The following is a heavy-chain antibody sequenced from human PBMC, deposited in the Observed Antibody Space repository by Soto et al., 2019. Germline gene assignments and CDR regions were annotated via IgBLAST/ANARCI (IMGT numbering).Heavy chain of an antibody. CDR1: GGSISSSSYY. D-gene: IGHD1-26*01. CDR2: IYSSAST. V-gene: IGHV4-39*01. J-gene: IGHJ4*02. Sequence: QLQLQESGPGLVKPSETLSLTCTVSGGSISSSSYYWGWIRQPPGKGLEWIGSIYSSASTYYNPSLKSRVTISVDTSKNQFSLKLSSVTAADTAVYYCASKWDPSFDRGYVFDYWGQGTLVTVSS. CDR3: ASKWDPSFDRGYVFDY.